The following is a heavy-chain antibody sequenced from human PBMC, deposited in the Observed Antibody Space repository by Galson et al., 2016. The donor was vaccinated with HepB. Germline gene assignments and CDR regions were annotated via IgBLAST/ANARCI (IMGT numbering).Heavy chain of an antibody. Sequence: TLSLTCTVSGGSISSDNYYWSWIRRPPGKGLEWIGYIYYSGITYYNPSLKSRLTISVDTSKNQFSLKLSSVTAADTAVYYCARVYYDNRNYTYYFDYWGQGTLVTVSS. CDR3: ARVYYDNRNYTYYFDY. V-gene: IGHV4-30-4*01. CDR1: GGSISSDNYY. D-gene: IGHD3-22*01. CDR2: IYYSGIT. J-gene: IGHJ4*02.